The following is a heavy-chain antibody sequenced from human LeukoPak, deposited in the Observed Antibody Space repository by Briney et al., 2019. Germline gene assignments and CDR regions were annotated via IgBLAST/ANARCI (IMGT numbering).Heavy chain of an antibody. Sequence: GRSLRLSCTASGFTFDDYAMPWVRQAPGKGLEWVSGISWNSGSIGYADSVKGRFTISRDNAKNSLYLQMNSLRAEDTALYYCAKDSSGWAFDCWGQGTLVTVSS. CDR3: AKDSSGWAFDC. CDR2: ISWNSGSI. CDR1: GFTFDDYA. D-gene: IGHD6-19*01. J-gene: IGHJ4*02. V-gene: IGHV3-9*01.